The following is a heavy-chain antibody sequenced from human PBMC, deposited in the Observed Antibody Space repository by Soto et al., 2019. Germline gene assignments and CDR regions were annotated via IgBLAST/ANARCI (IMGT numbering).Heavy chain of an antibody. J-gene: IGHJ6*02. D-gene: IGHD3-10*01. CDR2: IYYSGST. CDR1: GGSISSGNYY. Sequence: PSETLSLTCTVSGGSISSGNYYWSWIRQPPGKGLEWIGSIYYSGSTYYNPSLKSRVTISVDTSKNQFSLKLSSVTAADTAVYYCARHSKGSYFYYGMDVWGQGTTVTVSS. V-gene: IGHV4-39*01. CDR3: ARHSKGSYFYYGMDV.